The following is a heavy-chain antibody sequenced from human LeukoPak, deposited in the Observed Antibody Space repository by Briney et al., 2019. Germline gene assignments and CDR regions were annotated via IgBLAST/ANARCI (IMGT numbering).Heavy chain of an antibody. V-gene: IGHV4-4*07. J-gene: IGHJ5*02. CDR3: ARTPSFDVWGSYDWFDP. CDR1: GSSISSYY. Sequence: PSETLSLTCTVSGSSISSYYWNWIRQPAGKGLEWSGRIYTSGSTNYNPSLKSRVTISVDKSKNQFSLKLSSVTAADTAVYYCARTPSFDVWGSYDWFDPWGQGTLVTVSS. CDR2: IYTSGST. D-gene: IGHD3-16*01.